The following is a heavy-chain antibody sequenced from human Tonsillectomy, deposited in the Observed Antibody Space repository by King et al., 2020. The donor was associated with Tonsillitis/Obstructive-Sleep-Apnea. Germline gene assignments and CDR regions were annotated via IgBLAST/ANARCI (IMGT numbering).Heavy chain of an antibody. J-gene: IGHJ3*02. CDR3: AREEDGRDFWSGSYTGRLAFDI. V-gene: IGHV1-46*01. CDR1: GYTFTSYY. D-gene: IGHD3-3*01. CDR2: INPIGGST. Sequence: VQLVQSGAEVKKPGASVKVSCKASGYTFTSYYMHWVRQSPGQGLEWMGIINPIGGSTSYAQKFQGRVTMTRDTSTITVYMELSSLRSEDTAVYYCAREEDGRDFWSGSYTGRLAFDIWGQGTMVTVSS.